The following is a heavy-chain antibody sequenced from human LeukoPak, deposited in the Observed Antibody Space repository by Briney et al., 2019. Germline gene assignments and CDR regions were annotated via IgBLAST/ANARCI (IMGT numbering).Heavy chain of an antibody. CDR1: GGSISISSYY. V-gene: IGHV4-39*07. CDR3: ARVRRDSSGYYAHYFDY. J-gene: IGHJ4*02. D-gene: IGHD3-22*01. CDR2: IYYSGSI. Sequence: SEPQSLTCTVSGGSISISSYYWGWIRQPPGKGRQWIGRIYYSGSIYYNPSLKSRVTISVDTSKNKFSLKLSSVTAADTAVYYCARVRRDSSGYYAHYFDYWGQGTLVTVSS.